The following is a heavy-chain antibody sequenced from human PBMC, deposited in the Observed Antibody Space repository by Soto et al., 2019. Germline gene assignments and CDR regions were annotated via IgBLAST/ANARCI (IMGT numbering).Heavy chain of an antibody. Sequence: SETLSLTCTVSGGSISSYYWSWIRQPAGKGLEWIGRIYTSGSTNYNPSLKSRVTMSVDTSKNQLSLKLSSVTAADTAVYYCARACSSNSCYDVFDYWGQGTLVTVSS. CDR1: GGSISSYY. CDR2: IYTSGST. D-gene: IGHD2-2*01. J-gene: IGHJ4*02. V-gene: IGHV4-4*07. CDR3: ARACSSNSCYDVFDY.